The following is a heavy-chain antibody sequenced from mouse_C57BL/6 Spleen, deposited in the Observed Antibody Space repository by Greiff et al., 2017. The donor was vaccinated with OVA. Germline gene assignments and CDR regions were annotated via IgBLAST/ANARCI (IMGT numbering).Heavy chain of an antibody. D-gene: IGHD3-2*02. CDR3: ARRGGSSGYFYAMDY. V-gene: IGHV3-6*01. Sequence: EVKLVESGPGLVKPSQSLSLTCSVTGYSITSGYYWNWIRQFPGNKLEWMGYISYDGSNNYNPSLKNRISITRDTSKNQFFLKLNSVTTEDTATYYCARRGGSSGYFYAMDYWGQGTSVTVSS. CDR1: GYSITSGYY. J-gene: IGHJ4*01. CDR2: ISYDGSN.